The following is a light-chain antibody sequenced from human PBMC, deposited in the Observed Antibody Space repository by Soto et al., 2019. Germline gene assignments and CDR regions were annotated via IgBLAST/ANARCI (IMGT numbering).Light chain of an antibody. CDR3: QQYGSLSWT. Sequence: EIVITQSPATLSVSPGERATLSCRASQSVRSSLGWYQQKPGQAPRIIIFGASGRATGIPDRFSGSGSGTDFTLTISRLEPEDFAVYYCQQYGSLSWTFGQGTKVDIK. J-gene: IGKJ1*01. CDR2: GAS. V-gene: IGKV3-20*01. CDR1: QSVRSS.